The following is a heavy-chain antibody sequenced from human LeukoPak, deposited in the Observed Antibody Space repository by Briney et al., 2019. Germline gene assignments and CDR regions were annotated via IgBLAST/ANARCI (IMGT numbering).Heavy chain of an antibody. CDR1: GFTLSSYG. Sequence: GGSLRLSCAASGFTLSSYGMHWVRQAPGKGLEGVAVIWYDGSNKYYADSVKGRFTISRDNSKNTLYLQMNSLRAEDTAVYYCASQTGGYYDSSGYTWGQGTMVTVSS. D-gene: IGHD3-22*01. CDR3: ASQTGGYYDSSGYT. V-gene: IGHV3-33*01. J-gene: IGHJ3*01. CDR2: IWYDGSNK.